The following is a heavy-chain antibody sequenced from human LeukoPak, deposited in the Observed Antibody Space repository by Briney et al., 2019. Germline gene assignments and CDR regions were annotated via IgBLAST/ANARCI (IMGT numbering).Heavy chain of an antibody. CDR3: ARHFLVQGVFV. Sequence: PSETLSLTCTVSGDSISSSYWSWIRQPPGKGLEWIGYIYHSGSTDYHPSLKSRVTISIATSKNHFSLKLNSVTAADTAVYFCARHFLVQGVFVWGQGTMVTVSS. V-gene: IGHV4-59*01. CDR1: GDSISSSY. J-gene: IGHJ3*01. D-gene: IGHD3-10*01. CDR2: IYHSGST.